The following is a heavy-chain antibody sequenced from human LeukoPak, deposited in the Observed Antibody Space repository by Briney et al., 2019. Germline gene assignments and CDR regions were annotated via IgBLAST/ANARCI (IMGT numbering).Heavy chain of an antibody. Sequence: PSETLSLTCTVSGGSISSYYWSWIRQPPGKGLEWTGYIYYSGSTNYNPSLKSRVTISVDTSKNQFSLKLSSVTAADTAVYYCASTTVTDLYYYYYYMDVWGKGTTVTVSS. CDR3: ASTTVTDLYYYYYYMDV. D-gene: IGHD4-17*01. CDR2: IYYSGST. V-gene: IGHV4-59*01. J-gene: IGHJ6*03. CDR1: GGSISSYY.